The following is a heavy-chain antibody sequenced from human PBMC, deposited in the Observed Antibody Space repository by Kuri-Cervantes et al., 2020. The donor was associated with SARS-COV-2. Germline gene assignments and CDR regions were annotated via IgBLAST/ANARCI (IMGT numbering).Heavy chain of an antibody. CDR1: GFTFSNYE. Sequence: LSLTCEASGFTFSNYEMHWVRQAPGKGLEWISYISSVGSTIYYADSVKGRFTISRDNDKNSLYLQMNSLRAEDTAVYYCVRDGDHWNFDYWGQGTLVTVSS. CDR3: VRDGDHWNFDY. CDR2: ISSVGSTI. J-gene: IGHJ4*02. D-gene: IGHD1-1*01. V-gene: IGHV3-48*03.